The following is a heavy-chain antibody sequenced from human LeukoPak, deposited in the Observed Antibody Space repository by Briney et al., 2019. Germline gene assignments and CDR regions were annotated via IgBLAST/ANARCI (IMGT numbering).Heavy chain of an antibody. D-gene: IGHD6-13*01. CDR2: IYYSGSI. CDR1: GGSISSYY. V-gene: IGHV4-59*08. Sequence: SSETLSLTCTVSGGSISSYYWSWIRQPPGKELEWIGYIYYSGSINYNPSLKSRVTISVDTSKNQFSLKLSSVTAADTAVYYGARPAAAGYFDYWGQGTLVTVSS. CDR3: ARPAAAGYFDY. J-gene: IGHJ4*02.